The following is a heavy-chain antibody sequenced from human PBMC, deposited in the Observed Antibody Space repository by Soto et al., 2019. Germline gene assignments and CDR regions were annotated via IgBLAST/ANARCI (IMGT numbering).Heavy chain of an antibody. CDR2: INAYNGHT. V-gene: IGHV1-18*01. Sequence: QVQLAQSGAVLKKPGASLRVSCKTSGYTLPSYGITWVRQAPGQGLEWMGWINAYNGHTNYAQQFQGRVTMTTETSTRTAYMDLTSLTSDDTAVYYCATAADRDTTMHPDFDYWGPGTLVTVSS. CDR1: GYTLPSYG. D-gene: IGHD5-18*01. CDR3: ATAADRDTTMHPDFDY. J-gene: IGHJ4*02.